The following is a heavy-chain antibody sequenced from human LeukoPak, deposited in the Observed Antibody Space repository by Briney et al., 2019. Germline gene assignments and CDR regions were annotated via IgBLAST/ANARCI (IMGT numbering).Heavy chain of an antibody. J-gene: IGHJ5*02. CDR3: ARASDWLDP. CDR1: GYTFTNYA. CDR2: INAGNGST. Sequence: ASVKVSCKASGYTFTNYAMHWVRQAPGQGLEWMGGINAGNGSTKYSQKFQGRVTITRDTSASTAYMELSSLRSEDTAVYYCARASDWLDPWGQGTLVTVSS. V-gene: IGHV1-3*01.